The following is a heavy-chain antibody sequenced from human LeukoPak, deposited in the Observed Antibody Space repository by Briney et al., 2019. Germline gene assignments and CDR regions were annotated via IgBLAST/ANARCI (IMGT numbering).Heavy chain of an antibody. CDR3: ARVGEYYDFWSGYYPYYYYYYMDV. CDR2: IKQDGSEK. CDR1: GFTFSSYW. Sequence: GGSLRLSCAASGFTFSSYWMSWVRQAPGKGLEWVANIKQDGSEKYYVDSVKGRFTISRDNAKNSLYLQMNSLRAEDTAVYYCARVGEYYDFWSGYYPYYYYYYMDVWGKGTTVTVSS. V-gene: IGHV3-7*01. J-gene: IGHJ6*03. D-gene: IGHD3-3*01.